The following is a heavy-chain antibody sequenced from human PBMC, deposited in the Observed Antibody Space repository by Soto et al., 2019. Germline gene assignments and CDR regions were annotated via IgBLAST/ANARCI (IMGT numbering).Heavy chain of an antibody. CDR2: IYYSGST. J-gene: IGHJ5*02. CDR3: ARSHSGSYFHWFDP. CDR1: GGSISSYY. Sequence: PSETLSLTCTVSGGSISSYYWSWIRQPPGKGLEWIGYIYYSGSTNYNPSLKSRVTISVDTSKNQFSLKLSSVTAADTAVYYCARSHSGSYFHWFDPWGQGTLVTVSS. V-gene: IGHV4-59*01. D-gene: IGHD1-26*01.